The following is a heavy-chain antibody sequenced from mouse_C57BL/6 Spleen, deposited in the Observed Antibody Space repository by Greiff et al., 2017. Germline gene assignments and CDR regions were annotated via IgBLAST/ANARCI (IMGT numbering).Heavy chain of an antibody. Sequence: VQLVESGAELVRPGASVKLSCKASGYTFTDYYINWVKQRPGQGLEWIARIYPGSGNTYYNEKFKGKATLTAEKSSSTAYMQLSSLTSEDSAVYFCARSGSRSSWFAYWGQGTLVTVSA. CDR2: IYPGSGNT. D-gene: IGHD1-1*01. CDR1: GYTFTDYY. V-gene: IGHV1-76*01. J-gene: IGHJ3*01. CDR3: ARSGSRSSWFAY.